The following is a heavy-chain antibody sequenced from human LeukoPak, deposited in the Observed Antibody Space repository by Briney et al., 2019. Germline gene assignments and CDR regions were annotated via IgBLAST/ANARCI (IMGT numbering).Heavy chain of an antibody. Sequence: GGSLRLSCAASGFTFSSYSMNWVRQAPGKGLEWVSSISSSSSYIYYADSVKGRFTISRDNAKDSLYLQMNSLRAEDTAVYYCARDRDNWNEPYFDYWGQGTLVTVSS. CDR1: GFTFSSYS. CDR2: ISSSSSYI. J-gene: IGHJ4*02. D-gene: IGHD1-20*01. CDR3: ARDRDNWNEPYFDY. V-gene: IGHV3-21*01.